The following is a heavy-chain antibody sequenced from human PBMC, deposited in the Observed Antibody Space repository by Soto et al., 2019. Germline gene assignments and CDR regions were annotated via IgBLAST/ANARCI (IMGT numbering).Heavy chain of an antibody. Sequence: SDTLSLTCTVSGGSVSSSSYYWGWIRQPPGKGLEWIGSIYYSGSTYYNPSLKTRVTISVDTSKNQFSLKLSSVTAADTAVYYCGSQQGGYSHWFDPWGQGTLVTVS. V-gene: IGHV4-39*01. D-gene: IGHD5-18*01. CDR2: IYYSGST. CDR1: GGSVSSSSYY. CDR3: GSQQGGYSHWFDP. J-gene: IGHJ5*02.